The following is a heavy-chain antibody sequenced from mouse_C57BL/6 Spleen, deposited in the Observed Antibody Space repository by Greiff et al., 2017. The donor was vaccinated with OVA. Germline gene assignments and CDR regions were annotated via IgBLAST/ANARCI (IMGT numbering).Heavy chain of an antibody. CDR3: AIHERGSYVNY. V-gene: IGHV1-62-2*01. CDR1: GYTFTEYT. D-gene: IGHD1-1*01. J-gene: IGHJ2*01. CDR2: SYPGSSSI. Sequence: VKLMESGAELVKPGASVKLSCKASGYTFTEYTIHWVKQRSGQGLEWIGWSYPGSSSIKYNEKFKDKATLTADKSSSTVYMELSRLTSKDSRVLFSAIHERGSYVNYWGQGTTLTVSS.